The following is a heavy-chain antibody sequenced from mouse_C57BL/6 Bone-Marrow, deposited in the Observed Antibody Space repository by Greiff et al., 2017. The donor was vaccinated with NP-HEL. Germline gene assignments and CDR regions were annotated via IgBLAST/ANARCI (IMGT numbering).Heavy chain of an antibody. Sequence: ESGPGMVKPSQSLSLTCTVTGYSITSGYDWHWIRHFPGNKLEWMGYISYSGSTNYNPSLKSRISITHDTSKNHFFLKLNSVTTEDTATYYCARSPSDDGYYPYYFDYWGQGTTLTVSS. D-gene: IGHD2-3*01. CDR1: GYSITSGYD. J-gene: IGHJ2*01. CDR3: ARSPSDDGYYPYYFDY. CDR2: ISYSGST. V-gene: IGHV3-1*01.